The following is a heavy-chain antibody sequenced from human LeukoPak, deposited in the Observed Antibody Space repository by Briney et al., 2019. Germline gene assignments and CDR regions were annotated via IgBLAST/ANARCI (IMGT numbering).Heavy chain of an antibody. V-gene: IGHV3-7*01. J-gene: IGHJ4*02. Sequence: GGSLRLSCAASGFTFSGYWMSWVRQVPGKGLEGVANIKQDGSEKYYVDSVKGRFTISRDNAKNSLYLQMNSLRAEDTAVYYCARLGPYRQQLARDWGQGTLVTVSS. CDR1: GFTFSGYW. CDR2: IKQDGSEK. CDR3: ARLGPYRQQLARD. D-gene: IGHD6-13*01.